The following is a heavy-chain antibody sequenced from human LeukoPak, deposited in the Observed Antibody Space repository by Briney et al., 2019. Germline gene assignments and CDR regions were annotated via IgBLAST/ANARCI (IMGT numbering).Heavy chain of an antibody. V-gene: IGHV3-11*04. CDR2: ISSSGSTI. CDR1: GFTFSDYY. Sequence: PGGSLRLSCAASGFTFSDYYMSWIRQAPGKGLEWVSHISSSGSTIYYADSVKGRFTISRDNAKNSLYLQMNSLRAEDTAVYYCAREYYYDSSGYLHYYMDVWGKGTTVTVSS. J-gene: IGHJ6*03. CDR3: AREYYYDSSGYLHYYMDV. D-gene: IGHD3-22*01.